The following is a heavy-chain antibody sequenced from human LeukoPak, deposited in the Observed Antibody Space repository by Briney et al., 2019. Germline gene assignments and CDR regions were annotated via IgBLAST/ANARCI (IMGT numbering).Heavy chain of an antibody. CDR2: ISAYNGNT. V-gene: IGHV1-18*01. Sequence: GASVKVSCKASGYTFTSYGISWVRQAPGQGLEWMGWISAYNGNTNYAQKLQGRVTMTTDTSTSTAYMELRSLRSDDTAVYYCARVNPHYDFWSGYENFDYWGQGTLVTVSS. J-gene: IGHJ4*02. D-gene: IGHD3-3*01. CDR3: ARVNPHYDFWSGYENFDY. CDR1: GYTFTSYG.